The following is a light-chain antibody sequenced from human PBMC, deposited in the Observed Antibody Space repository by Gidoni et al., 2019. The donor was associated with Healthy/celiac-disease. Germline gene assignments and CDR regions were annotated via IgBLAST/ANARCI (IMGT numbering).Light chain of an antibody. Sequence: DIQMTQSPSSLSASVGDRVTITCRASQSISSYLNWYQQKPGKAPKLLIYAASSLQSGVPSRFSGSGSGTEFTLTISSLQPEDFATYYCQQSYSTLTWTFGQXTKVEIK. J-gene: IGKJ1*01. CDR3: QQSYSTLTWT. V-gene: IGKV1-39*01. CDR2: AAS. CDR1: QSISSY.